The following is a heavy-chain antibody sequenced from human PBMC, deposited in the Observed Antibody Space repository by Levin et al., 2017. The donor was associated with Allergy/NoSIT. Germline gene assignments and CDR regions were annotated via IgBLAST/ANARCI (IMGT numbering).Heavy chain of an antibody. J-gene: IGHJ3*02. CDR1: GGSINSNSYY. Sequence: KTGGSLRLSCTVSGGSINSNSYYWGWIRQPPGQGLEWIGSFHYGGSTYYNPSLKSRVTISVDMSESQFSLRLTFVIAADTAVYYCARQSRHYGSPDAFDIWGQGTVVTVSS. D-gene: IGHD3-10*01. CDR2: FHYGGST. V-gene: IGHV4-39*01. CDR3: ARQSRHYGSPDAFDI.